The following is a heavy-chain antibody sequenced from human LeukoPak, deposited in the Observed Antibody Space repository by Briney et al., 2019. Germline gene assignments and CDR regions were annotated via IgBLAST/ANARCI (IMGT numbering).Heavy chain of an antibody. CDR2: IYSGGST. CDR1: GFTVSSNY. CDR3: ARVSIAAAGYYYYYMDV. D-gene: IGHD6-13*01. Sequence: GGSLRLSCAASGFTVSSNYMSWVRQAPGKGLEWVSAIYSGGSTYYADSVKGRFTISRDNSKNTLYLQMNSLRAEDTAVYYCARVSIAAAGYYYYYMDVWGKGTTVTVSS. J-gene: IGHJ6*03. V-gene: IGHV3-53*01.